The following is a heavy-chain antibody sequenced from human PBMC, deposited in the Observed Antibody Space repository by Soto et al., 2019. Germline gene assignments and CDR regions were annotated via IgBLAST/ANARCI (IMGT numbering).Heavy chain of an antibody. V-gene: IGHV5-10-1*01. J-gene: IGHJ6*02. D-gene: IGHD7-27*01. CDR2: IDLSDSYT. Sequence: PGESLKISCKGSGYRFTSYCLSSVRQIPGKGLVWLGGIDLSDSYTNNSPSFQGYVTIPADTSLSTAYPQWSSLKAADTAMYYCARLPVSGTGAHYYSYGMDVWGQGTTVTVS. CDR3: ARLPVSGTGAHYYSYGMDV. CDR1: GYRFTSYC.